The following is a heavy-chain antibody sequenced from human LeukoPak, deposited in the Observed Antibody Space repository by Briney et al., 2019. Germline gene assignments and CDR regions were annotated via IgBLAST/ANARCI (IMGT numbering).Heavy chain of an antibody. V-gene: IGHV1-18*01. CDR3: ARRGATPYSYYMDV. CDR2: ISANNGDT. CDR1: GYTFMHYG. D-gene: IGHD2-15*01. Sequence: ASVKVSCKASGYTFMHYGIHWVRQAPGQGLEWLGWISANNGDTNYAQKLQGRVTMTTDTSTSTAYMELRSLTSDDTAVYYCARRGATPYSYYMDVWGNGTTVTVSS. J-gene: IGHJ6*03.